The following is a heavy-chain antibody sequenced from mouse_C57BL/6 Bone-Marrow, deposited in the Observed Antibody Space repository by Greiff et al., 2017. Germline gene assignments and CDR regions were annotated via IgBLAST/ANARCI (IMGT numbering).Heavy chain of an antibody. V-gene: IGHV14-2*01. J-gene: IGHJ3*01. D-gene: IGHD1-1*02. CDR1: GFNIKDYY. Sequence: VQLKQSGAELVKPGASVKLSCTASGFNIKDYYMHWVKQRTEQGLEWIGRIDPEDGETKYAPKFQGKATITADTSSNTAYLPLSSLTSEDTAVYYCARGPMEDWFAYWGQGTLVTVSA. CDR3: ARGPMEDWFAY. CDR2: IDPEDGET.